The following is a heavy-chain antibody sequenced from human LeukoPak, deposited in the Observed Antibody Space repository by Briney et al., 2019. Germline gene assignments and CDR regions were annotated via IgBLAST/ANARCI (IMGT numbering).Heavy chain of an antibody. D-gene: IGHD2-15*01. CDR2: IYPGDSDT. CDR1: GYSFTSCW. J-gene: IGHJ4*02. Sequence: GESLKISCKGSGYSFTSCWIGWVRQMPGKGLEWMGIIYPGDSDTRYSPSFQGQVTISADKSISTAYLQWSSLKASDTAMYYCARRYCSGGSCVLAYFDYWGQGTLVTVSS. CDR3: ARRYCSGGSCVLAYFDY. V-gene: IGHV5-51*01.